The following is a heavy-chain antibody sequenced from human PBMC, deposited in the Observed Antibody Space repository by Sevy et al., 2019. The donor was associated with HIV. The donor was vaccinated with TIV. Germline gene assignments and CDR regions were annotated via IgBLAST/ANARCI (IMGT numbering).Heavy chain of an antibody. D-gene: IGHD6-19*01. CDR2: ISYDGSNK. J-gene: IGHJ5*02. CDR3: ARDLARKAVAGEFDP. CDR1: GFTFSSYA. V-gene: IGHV3-30-3*01. Sequence: GGSLRLSCAASGFTFSSYAMHWVRQAPGKGLEWVAVISYDGSNKYYAHSVKGRFTISRDNSKNTLYLQMNSLRAEDTAVYYCARDLARKAVAGEFDPWGQGTLVTVSS.